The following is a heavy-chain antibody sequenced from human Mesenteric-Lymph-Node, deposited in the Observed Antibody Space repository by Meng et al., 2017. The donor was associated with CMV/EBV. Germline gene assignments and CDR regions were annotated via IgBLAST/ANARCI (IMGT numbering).Heavy chain of an antibody. CDR3: GREGYSGYVAYFDY. CDR1: GFTFSSYE. Sequence: GESLKISCAASGFTFSSYEMNWVRQAPGKGLEWVSYISSSGSTIYYADSVKGRFTISRDNAKNSLYLQMNSLRVEDTAVYYCGREGYSGYVAYFDYWGQGTLVTVSS. J-gene: IGHJ4*02. CDR2: ISSSGSTI. V-gene: IGHV3-48*03. D-gene: IGHD5-12*01.